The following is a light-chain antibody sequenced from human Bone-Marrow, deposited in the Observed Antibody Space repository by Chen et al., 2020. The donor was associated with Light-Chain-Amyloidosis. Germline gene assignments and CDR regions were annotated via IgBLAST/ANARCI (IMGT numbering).Light chain of an antibody. CDR2: GNN. CDR1: SSNIGAYYD. CDR3: QSYQGSSQGV. J-gene: IGLJ3*02. Sequence: QSVLTQPPSVPGAPGQRVTIPCTGSSSNIGAYYDVHWYQQLPGPAPKLLIYGNNNRPSGVPDRFSGSIDRSSNSASLTISGLKTEDEADYYCQSYQGSSQGVFGGGTKLTVL. V-gene: IGLV1-40*01.